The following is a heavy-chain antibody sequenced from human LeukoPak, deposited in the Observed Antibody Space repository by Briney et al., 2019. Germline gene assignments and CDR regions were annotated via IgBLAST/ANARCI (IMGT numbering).Heavy chain of an antibody. D-gene: IGHD6-19*01. CDR3: AKDMVSSGWGYFDY. CDR2: ISWNSGSI. V-gene: IGHV3-9*01. CDR1: GFTFSSYA. J-gene: IGHJ4*02. Sequence: GGSLRLSCAASGFTFSSYAMHWVRQAPGKGLEWVSGISWNSGSIGYADSVKGRFTISRDNAKNSLYLQMNSLRAEDTALYYCAKDMVSSGWGYFDYWGQGTLVTVSS.